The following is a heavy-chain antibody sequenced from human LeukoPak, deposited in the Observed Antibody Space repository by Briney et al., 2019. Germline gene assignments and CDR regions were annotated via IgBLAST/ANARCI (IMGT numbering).Heavy chain of an antibody. CDR3: VKPARGFRSQYYFDS. CDR1: GFIFNNYA. Sequence: GSLRLSCSASGFIFNNYAMQWVRQAAGKGLDYISAISSDGGTTYYADSVKGRFTISRDNSKNTLYLQLSSLRTEDTAVYYCVKPARGFRSQYYFDSWGQGTLVTVSS. V-gene: IGHV3-64D*06. J-gene: IGHJ4*02. D-gene: IGHD5-12*01. CDR2: ISSDGGTT.